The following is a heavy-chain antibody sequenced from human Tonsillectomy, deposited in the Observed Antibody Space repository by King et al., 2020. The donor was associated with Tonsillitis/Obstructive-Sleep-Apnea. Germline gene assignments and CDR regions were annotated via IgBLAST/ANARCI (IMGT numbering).Heavy chain of an antibody. J-gene: IGHJ4*02. Sequence: QLVQSGAEVKKPGDSLKISCKGSGYSFTSFWIAWVRQMPGKGLEWMGIIYPGDSDSSYSPSFQGQVTISADKSISTADLQCSSLKASDTAMYFCARGDDFWSGKYYFDYWGQGTLLTVSS. CDR2: IYPGDSDS. CDR1: GYSFTSFW. CDR3: ARGDDFWSGKYYFDY. V-gene: IGHV5-51*01. D-gene: IGHD3-3*01.